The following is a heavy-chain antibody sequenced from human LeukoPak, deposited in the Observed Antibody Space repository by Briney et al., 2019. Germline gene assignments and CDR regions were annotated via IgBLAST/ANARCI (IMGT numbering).Heavy chain of an antibody. J-gene: IGHJ4*02. V-gene: IGHV7-4-1*02. CDR3: ARDRWSSGGYYDSSGYYLFDY. D-gene: IGHD3-22*01. CDR2: INTNTGNP. CDR1: GYTFTNYA. Sequence: GASVKVSCKASGYTFTNYAMNWVRQAPGQGLEWMGWINTNTGNPTYAQGFTGRFVFSLDTSVSTAYLQISSLKAEDTAVYYCARDRWSSGGYYDSSGYYLFDYWGQGTLVTVSS.